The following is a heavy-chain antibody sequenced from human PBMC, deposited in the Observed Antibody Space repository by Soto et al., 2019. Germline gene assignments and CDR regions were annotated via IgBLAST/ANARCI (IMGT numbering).Heavy chain of an antibody. V-gene: IGHV4-39*01. Sequence: QLQLQESGPGLVKPSETLSLTCTVSGGSISISTYHWGWIRQPPGKGLEWIGSINYNGSTYYNPSFKRRVTISVEASENQFSLKLSYVTSADTAVYYCARHIAAASQWPVDYMDVWGKGTTVTVSS. J-gene: IGHJ6*03. CDR1: GGSISISTYH. CDR2: INYNGST. D-gene: IGHD6-13*01. CDR3: ARHIAAASQWPVDYMDV.